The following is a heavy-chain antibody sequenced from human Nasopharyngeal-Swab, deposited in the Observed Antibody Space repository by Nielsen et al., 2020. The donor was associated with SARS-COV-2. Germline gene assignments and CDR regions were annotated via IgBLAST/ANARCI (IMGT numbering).Heavy chain of an antibody. J-gene: IGHJ6*02. Sequence: GESLKIPCKGSGYSLTTYCIGWVRQMPGKGLEWMGIIYPGDSNTRYSPSFQGQVTISVDKYSSTAYLQWSSLKASDTAIYYCARPMRPMGHYYFGMDVWGQGTTVTVSS. CDR2: IYPGDSNT. D-gene: IGHD1-26*01. CDR1: GYSLTTYC. V-gene: IGHV5-51*01. CDR3: ARPMRPMGHYYFGMDV.